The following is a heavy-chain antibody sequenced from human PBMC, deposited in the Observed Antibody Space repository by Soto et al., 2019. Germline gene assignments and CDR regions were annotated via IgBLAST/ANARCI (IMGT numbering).Heavy chain of an antibody. CDR3: ASDGGAPHLGARDY. Sequence: QVQLVQSGAEVKKPGSSVKVSCKASGGTFSSYVISWVRQAPGQGLEWMGGIIPIFGTANYAQKFQGKVTITADKSTSTADMELSSLISEYTAVYYGASDGGAPHLGARDYWGQGTLVTVSS. CDR2: IIPIFGTA. D-gene: IGHD2-21*01. CDR1: GGTFSSYV. V-gene: IGHV1-69*06. J-gene: IGHJ4*02.